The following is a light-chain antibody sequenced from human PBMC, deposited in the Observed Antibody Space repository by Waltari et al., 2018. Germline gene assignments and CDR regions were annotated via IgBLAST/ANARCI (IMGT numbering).Light chain of an antibody. Sequence: IHMTQSPSTMSAPVVDRVTIPCRASQRINNLLACYQQKPGKAPKLLIYEASTLETGVPSRFSGSASGTEFTFTITSLQPDDFATYYCQQYNSFSHPFGQGTTLEIK. V-gene: IGKV1-5*03. CDR3: QQYNSFSHP. J-gene: IGKJ2*01. CDR2: EAS. CDR1: QRINNL.